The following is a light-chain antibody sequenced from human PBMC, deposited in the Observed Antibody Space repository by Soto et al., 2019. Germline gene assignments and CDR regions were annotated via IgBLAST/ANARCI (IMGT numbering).Light chain of an antibody. V-gene: IGKV2-24*01. J-gene: IGKJ1*01. CDR2: KGS. CDR1: QSLVHNDGNTY. Sequence: DIVMTQTPLSSPVTLGQAASISCRSSQSLVHNDGNTYLSWFQQRPGQPPRLLIYKGSDRFSGVPYRFSGSGAGTDFTLTISSVEAEDVGVYYCMQATQYSWTFGQGTKVEI. CDR3: MQATQYSWT.